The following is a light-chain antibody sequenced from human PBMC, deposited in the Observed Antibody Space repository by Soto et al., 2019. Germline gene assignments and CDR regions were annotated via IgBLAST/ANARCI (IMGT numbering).Light chain of an antibody. J-gene: IGKJ4*01. CDR1: QLVTTN. CDR2: RAS. V-gene: IGKV3-15*01. CDR3: HQYNNWPPS. Sequence: ETVMTQSPATLSVSPGERATLSCRPSQLVTTNLAWYQQKPGQSPRLLIYRASTRATDIPARFSGSGSGTEFTLTISSLQSEDFAVYYCHQYNNWPPSFGGGTKVEIK.